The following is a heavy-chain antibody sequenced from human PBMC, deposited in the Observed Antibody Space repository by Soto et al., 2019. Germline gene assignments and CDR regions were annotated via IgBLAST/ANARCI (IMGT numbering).Heavy chain of an antibody. Sequence: VQLVESGGGLVQPGGSLRLSCAASGFTFSSYSMNWVRQAPGKGLEWVSYISSSSSTIYYADSVKGRFTISRDNAKNSLYLQMNSLRDEDTAVYYCVSYPGWLSTYVDYWGQGTLVTVSS. CDR3: VSYPGWLSTYVDY. J-gene: IGHJ4*02. CDR1: GFTFSSYS. D-gene: IGHD3-22*01. CDR2: ISSSSSTI. V-gene: IGHV3-48*02.